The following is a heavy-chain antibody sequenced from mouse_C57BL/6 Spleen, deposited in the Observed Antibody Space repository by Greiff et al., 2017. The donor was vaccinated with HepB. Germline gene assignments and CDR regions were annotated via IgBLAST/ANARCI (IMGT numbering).Heavy chain of an antibody. CDR2: ISNGGGST. CDR3: ARQDSNTWFAY. D-gene: IGHD2-5*01. Sequence: EVMLVESGGGLVQPGGSLKLSCAASGFTFSDYYMYWVRQTPEKRLEWVAYISNGGGSTYYPDTVKGRFTISRDNAKNTLYLQMSRLKSEDTAMYYCARQDSNTWFAYWGQGTLVTVSA. J-gene: IGHJ3*01. V-gene: IGHV5-12*01. CDR1: GFTFSDYY.